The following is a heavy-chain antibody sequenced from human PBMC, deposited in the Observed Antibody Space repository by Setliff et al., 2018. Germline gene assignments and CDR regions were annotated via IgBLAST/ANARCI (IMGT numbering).Heavy chain of an antibody. CDR3: ARGRHPPWSGYPYYYMDV. CDR1: GGTFSSYA. V-gene: IGHV1-69*06. Sequence: SVKVSCKASGGTFSSYAISWVRQAPGQGLEWMGRIIPIFGTANYAQKFQGRVTITADKSTSTAYMELSSLRSEDTAMYYCARGRHPPWSGYPYYYMDVWGKGTTVTVSS. D-gene: IGHD3-3*01. CDR2: IIPIFGTA. J-gene: IGHJ6*03.